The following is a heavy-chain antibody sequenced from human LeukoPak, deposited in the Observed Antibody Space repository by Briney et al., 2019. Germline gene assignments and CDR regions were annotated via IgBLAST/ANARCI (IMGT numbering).Heavy chain of an antibody. J-gene: IGHJ5*01. Sequence: SASLSLTCAVSGDSISSDCWSWVRQPPGKGLEWIGYINYTGSNTYHPPCKSGVTISVDTSKNQFSLKLSSVTAADTAVYYCARLATPSTMAARGRSWFESWGQGTLVTVSS. CDR3: ARLATPSTMAARGRSWFES. CDR1: GDSISSDC. CDR2: INYTGSN. D-gene: IGHD6-6*01. V-gene: IGHV4-59*01.